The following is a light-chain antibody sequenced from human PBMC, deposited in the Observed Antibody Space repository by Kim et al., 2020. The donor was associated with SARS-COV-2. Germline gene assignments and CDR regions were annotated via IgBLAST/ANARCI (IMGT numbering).Light chain of an antibody. CDR3: NSRDSNDNVL. CDR2: GKN. J-gene: IGLJ2*01. V-gene: IGLV3-19*01. Sequence: SSELTQDPAVSVALGQTVRITCQGDSLRSYYANWYQQKPGQDPILVIYGKNNRPSGIPDRFSGSSSGNTASLTITGTQAGDEADYYCNSRDSNDNVLFGG. CDR1: SLRSYY.